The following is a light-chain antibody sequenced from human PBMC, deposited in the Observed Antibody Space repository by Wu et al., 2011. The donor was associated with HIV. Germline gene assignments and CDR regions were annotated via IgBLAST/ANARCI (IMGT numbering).Light chain of an antibody. CDR2: GAY. Sequence: EIVMTQSPVTLSVSPGERATLSCRASQSADRKLAWYQQKPGQAPGLLIYGAYTRATGIPARFSGSGSGTDFTLTISSLEPEDFAVYYCQQRKSWPRTFGQGTKVEIK. CDR3: QQRKSWPRT. V-gene: IGKV3-15*01. CDR1: QSADRK. J-gene: IGKJ1*01.